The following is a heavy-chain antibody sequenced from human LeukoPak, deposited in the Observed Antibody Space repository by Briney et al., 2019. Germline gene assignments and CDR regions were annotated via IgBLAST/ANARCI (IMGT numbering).Heavy chain of an antibody. CDR2: IKEDGSDK. V-gene: IGHV3-7*01. J-gene: IGHJ4*02. Sequence: GGSLRLSCVASVSSGLTRWMNWVRQAPGKGLEWVAIIKEDGSDKYYVDSVKGRFTISRDNAKNSVYLQMNCLRVEDTAVYYCASAAGWEFGYWGQGTLVTVSS. D-gene: IGHD1-26*01. CDR3: ASAAGWEFGY. CDR1: VSSGLTRW.